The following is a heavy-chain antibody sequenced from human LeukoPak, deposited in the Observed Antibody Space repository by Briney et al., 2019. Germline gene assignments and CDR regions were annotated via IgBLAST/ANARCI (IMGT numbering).Heavy chain of an antibody. CDR1: GCTFSSYA. Sequence: GGSLRLSCAASGCTFSSYAMNWVRQAPGKGLEWVSSISGSGGNTYYADSVKGRFAISRDNSKNTLYLQMNSLRAEDTALYYCAKAYCSGTRCYRDYWGQGTLVTVSS. CDR2: ISGSGGNT. CDR3: AKAYCSGTRCYRDY. J-gene: IGHJ4*02. V-gene: IGHV3-23*01. D-gene: IGHD2-2*01.